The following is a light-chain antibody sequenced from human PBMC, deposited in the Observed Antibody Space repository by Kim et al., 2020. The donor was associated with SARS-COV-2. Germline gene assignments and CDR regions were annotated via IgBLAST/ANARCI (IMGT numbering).Light chain of an antibody. V-gene: IGKV1-33*01. CDR1: QDINDY. Sequence: SASVGDTVTNTCRASQDINDYLNWYQHKPQKAPKLLIYDASNLETGVPSRFSGSGSGTHFTLTISSLQPEDIGTYYCQQYESLPTFGQGTKVEIK. CDR2: DAS. J-gene: IGKJ2*01. CDR3: QQYESLPT.